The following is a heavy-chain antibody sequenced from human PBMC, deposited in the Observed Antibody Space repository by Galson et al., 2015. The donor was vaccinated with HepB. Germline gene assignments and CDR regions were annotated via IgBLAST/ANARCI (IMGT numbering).Heavy chain of an antibody. J-gene: IGHJ4*02. CDR1: DYTFTNFA. CDR3: ARGGMASFGGPTFDY. Sequence: SVKVSCKASDYTFTNFAINWVRQAPGQGLEWMGWISPDNRNTNYAQKFQDRLTMTTDTSTTTAYMELRSLRSDDTAVYYCARGGMASFGGPTFDYWGQGTLITVSS. V-gene: IGHV1-18*01. CDR2: ISPDNRNT. D-gene: IGHD3-16*01.